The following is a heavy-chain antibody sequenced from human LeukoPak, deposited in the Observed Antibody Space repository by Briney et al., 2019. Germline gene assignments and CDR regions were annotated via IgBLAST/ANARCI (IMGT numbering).Heavy chain of an antibody. J-gene: IGHJ4*02. CDR1: GFTFTSSA. Sequence: AASVKVSCKASGFTFTSSAMQWVRQARGQRLEWIGWIVVGSGNTNYAQKFQERVTITRDMSTSTAYMELSSLRSEDTAVYYCAAMDTAMVPPTDYWGQGTLVTVSS. V-gene: IGHV1-58*02. D-gene: IGHD5-18*01. CDR3: AAMDTAMVPPTDY. CDR2: IVVGSGNT.